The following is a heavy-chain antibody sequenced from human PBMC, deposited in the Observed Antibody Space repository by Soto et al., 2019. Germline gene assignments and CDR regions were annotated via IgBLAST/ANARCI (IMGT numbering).Heavy chain of an antibody. D-gene: IGHD3-3*01. Sequence: GGSLRLSCAASGFTFSSYSMNWVRQAPGKGPEWVSSISSSSSYIYYADSVKGRFTISRDNAKNSLYLQMNSLRAEDTAVYYCAXGIFGVVIISGLGAMDVWGQGTTVTVSS. CDR2: ISSSSSYI. J-gene: IGHJ6*02. CDR3: AXGIFGVVIISGLGAMDV. CDR1: GFTFSSYS. V-gene: IGHV3-21*01.